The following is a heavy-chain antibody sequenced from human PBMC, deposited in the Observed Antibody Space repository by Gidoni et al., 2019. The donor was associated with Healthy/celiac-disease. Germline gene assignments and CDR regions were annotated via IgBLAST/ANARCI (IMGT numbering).Heavy chain of an antibody. Sequence: QVQLVQSGAEVKKPGAPVKVSCKASGYTFTSYGISWVRQAPGQGLEWMGWISAYNGNTNYAQKLQGRVTMTTDTATSTAYMELRSLGSDDTAVYYCAREPAASGALPGGWFDPWGQGTLVTVSS. CDR3: AREPAASGALPGGWFDP. CDR1: GYTFTSYG. D-gene: IGHD2-21*02. V-gene: IGHV1-18*01. CDR2: ISAYNGNT. J-gene: IGHJ5*02.